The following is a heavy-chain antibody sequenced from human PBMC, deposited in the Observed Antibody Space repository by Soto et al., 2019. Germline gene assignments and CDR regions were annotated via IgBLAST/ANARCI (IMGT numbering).Heavy chain of an antibody. V-gene: IGHV4-4*02. D-gene: IGHD1-26*01. Sequence: QVQLQESGPGLVKPSGTLSLTCAVSGGSISSPYWWTWVRQPPGKGLEWIGEIYHSGKTPYNPSLKSRVNIPVDRSKNHFFVQLISVTPADTAVYYCATLGGAGAFDVWGQGTMVSVSS. CDR3: ATLGGAGAFDV. CDR1: GGSISSPYW. CDR2: IYHSGKT. J-gene: IGHJ3*01.